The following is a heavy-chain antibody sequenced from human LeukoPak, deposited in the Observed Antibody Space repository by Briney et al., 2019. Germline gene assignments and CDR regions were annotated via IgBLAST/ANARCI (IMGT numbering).Heavy chain of an antibody. CDR2: ISSSSSTI. CDR1: GFPFSSYS. CDR3: ARVKYDILTGYSPYYMDV. D-gene: IGHD3-9*01. V-gene: IGHV3-48*04. J-gene: IGHJ6*03. Sequence: GSLRLSCSASGFPFSSYSMNWVRQAPGKGLEWVSYISSSSSTIYYADSVKGRFTISRDNAKNSLYLQMNSLRAEDTAVYYCARVKYDILTGYSPYYMDVWGKGTTVTVSS.